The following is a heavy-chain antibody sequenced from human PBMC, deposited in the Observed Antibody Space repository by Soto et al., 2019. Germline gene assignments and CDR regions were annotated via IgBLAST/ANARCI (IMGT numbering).Heavy chain of an antibody. Sequence: EVQLVQSGAELKKPGESLKISYKGSGYSFTNYWIGWVRQMPGECLEWMGLIYPGDSDTRYSPSFQGQVTISADKSINTAYLQWSSLKAADTAMYYCARRITMARGVVPHAFDIWGQGTVVTVSS. CDR1: GYSFTNYW. CDR2: IYPGDSDT. CDR3: ARRITMARGVVPHAFDI. V-gene: IGHV5-51*01. J-gene: IGHJ3*02. D-gene: IGHD3-10*01.